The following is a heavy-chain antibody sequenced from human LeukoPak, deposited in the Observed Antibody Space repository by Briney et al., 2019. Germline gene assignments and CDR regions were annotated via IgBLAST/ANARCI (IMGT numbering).Heavy chain of an antibody. D-gene: IGHD3-16*01. CDR2: IGGSSSSI. CDR1: GFTFSSHP. Sequence: KAGGSLRLSCAASGFTFSSHPMNWVRQAPGEGLEWVSSIGGSSSSIYYADSVKGRFTISRDNAKNSLYLQMNSLRAEDTAVYYCAREVGEAFDIWGQGTVVTVSS. J-gene: IGHJ3*02. V-gene: IGHV3-21*01. CDR3: AREVGEAFDI.